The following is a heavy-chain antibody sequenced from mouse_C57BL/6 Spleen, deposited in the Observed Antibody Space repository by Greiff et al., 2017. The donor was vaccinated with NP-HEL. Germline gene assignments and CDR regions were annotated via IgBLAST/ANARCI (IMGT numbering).Heavy chain of an antibody. Sequence: EVQRVESGGGLVQPGGSLSLSCAASGFTFTDYYMSWVRQPPGKALEWLGFIRNKANGYTTEYSASVKGRFTISRDNSQSILYLQMNALRAEDSATYYCASHVLGYGSSHWYFDVWGTGTTVTVSS. D-gene: IGHD1-1*01. CDR1: GFTFTDYY. J-gene: IGHJ1*03. CDR2: IRNKANGYTT. CDR3: ASHVLGYGSSHWYFDV. V-gene: IGHV7-3*01.